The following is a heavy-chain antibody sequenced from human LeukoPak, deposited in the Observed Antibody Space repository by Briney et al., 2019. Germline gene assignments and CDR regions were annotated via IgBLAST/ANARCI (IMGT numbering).Heavy chain of an antibody. CDR1: GFMFRSHW. D-gene: IGHD3-22*01. J-gene: IGHJ4*02. Sequence: GGSLRLSCTASGFMFRSHWMSWVRQVPGKGLEWVSIISGSDGHIYYADSVKGRFTISRDNSMNTLYLRMNSLRVEDTAVYYCAIDPLDSNAFWGQGTLVTVSS. CDR3: AIDPLDSNAF. CDR2: ISGSDGHI. V-gene: IGHV3-23*01.